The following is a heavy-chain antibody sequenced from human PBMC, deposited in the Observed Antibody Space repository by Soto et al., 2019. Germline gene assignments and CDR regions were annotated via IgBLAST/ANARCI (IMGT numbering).Heavy chain of an antibody. V-gene: IGHV4-4*07. Sequence: PSEPLSLTCAVSGRSMSGYYCSWIRQPSGERLEWIGRIYTSGTTDFNPSLKGRVTMSVDTSKNQFSLKLTSVTAADTALYYCAREDYYDTGYYVVWGQGTQVTVSS. CDR2: IYTSGTT. CDR3: AREDYYDTGYYVV. D-gene: IGHD3-9*01. CDR1: GRSMSGYY. J-gene: IGHJ4*02.